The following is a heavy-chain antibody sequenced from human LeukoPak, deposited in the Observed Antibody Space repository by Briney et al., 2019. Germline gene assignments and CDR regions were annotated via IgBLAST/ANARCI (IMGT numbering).Heavy chain of an antibody. J-gene: IGHJ6*03. CDR3: ARTTEGGYSYGYFYYYYMDV. D-gene: IGHD5-18*01. CDR1: GGFISSYY. CDR2: IYYSGST. V-gene: IGHV4-59*01. Sequence: PWVTLSLTRAVSGGFISSYYWSWIRQPPGKGLEGMGYIYYSGSTNYKSSLQSRGTISVDKSKNQFSLKLSSVTAADTAVYYCARTTEGGYSYGYFYYYYMDVWGKGTTVTISS.